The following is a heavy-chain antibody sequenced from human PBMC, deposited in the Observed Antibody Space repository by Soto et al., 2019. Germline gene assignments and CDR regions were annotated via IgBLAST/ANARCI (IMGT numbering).Heavy chain of an antibody. CDR2: ISAYNGNT. J-gene: IGHJ3*02. Sequence: RASVKVSCKASGYTFTSYGISWVRQAPGQGLEWMGWISAYNGNTNYAQKLQGRVTMTTDTSTSTAYMELRSLRSDDTAVYYCARGGLVGATGGPAFDIWGQGTMVTVSS. D-gene: IGHD1-26*01. CDR3: ARGGLVGATGGPAFDI. V-gene: IGHV1-18*04. CDR1: GYTFTSYG.